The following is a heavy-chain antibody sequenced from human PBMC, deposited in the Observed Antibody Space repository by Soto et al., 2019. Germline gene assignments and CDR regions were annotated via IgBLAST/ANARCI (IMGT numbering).Heavy chain of an antibody. CDR1: GLTFFSYA. D-gene: IGHD2-15*01. V-gene: IGHV3-21*01. J-gene: IGHJ6*02. CDR3: ARARGDYSTNYYYGMDV. CDR2: ISSSSSYI. Sequence: GGSIKLSSAASGLTFFSYAMNGFLKAPGKGLEWVSSISSSSSYIYYADSVKGRFTISRDNAKNSLYLQMNSLRAEDTAVYYCARARGDYSTNYYYGMDVWGQGTTVTVSS.